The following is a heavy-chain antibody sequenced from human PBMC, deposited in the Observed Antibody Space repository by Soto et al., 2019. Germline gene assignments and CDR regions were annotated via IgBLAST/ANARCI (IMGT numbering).Heavy chain of an antibody. CDR1: VGSINTYY. V-gene: IGHV4-59*01. J-gene: IGHJ5*02. Sequence: PSETLSLTCAFSVGSINTYYWSCVRHPPGKWLEWIGNIHHSGSTNSNPSLNSRVTISIDTSKNKLSLCLNSVTPADTAVYYFGSVVDCICGICSFCFDRWRPVTLVRASS. CDR3: GSVVDCICGICSFCFDR. D-gene: IGHD3-10*02. CDR2: IHHSGST.